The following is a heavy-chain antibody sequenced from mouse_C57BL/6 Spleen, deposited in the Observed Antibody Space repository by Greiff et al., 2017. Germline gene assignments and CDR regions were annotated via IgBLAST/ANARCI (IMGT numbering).Heavy chain of an antibody. J-gene: IGHJ4*01. CDR3: ARHAGQDYYYAMDY. D-gene: IGHD3-3*01. Sequence: EVQLQESGGDLVKPGGSLKLSCAASGFTFSSYGMSWVRQTPDKRLEWVATISSGGRYTYYPDSVKGRFTISRDNAKNTLNLQMSILKSEDTDMYYCARHAGQDYYYAMDYWGQGTSVTVSS. CDR1: GFTFSSYG. V-gene: IGHV5-6*01. CDR2: ISSGGRYT.